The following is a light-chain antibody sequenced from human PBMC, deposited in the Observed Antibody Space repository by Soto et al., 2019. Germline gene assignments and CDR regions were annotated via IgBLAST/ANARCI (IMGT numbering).Light chain of an antibody. J-gene: IGKJ1*01. CDR1: QSVSSN. Sequence: EIVMTQSPATLSVSPGERATLSCRASQSVSSNLDWYQQKPGQAPSLRIYGASTRATGIPAGFSGSWSGTEFTLTISSLQAEDCSVYYCQQYNNWPQTFGQGTKVEIK. V-gene: IGKV3-15*01. CDR2: GAS. CDR3: QQYNNWPQT.